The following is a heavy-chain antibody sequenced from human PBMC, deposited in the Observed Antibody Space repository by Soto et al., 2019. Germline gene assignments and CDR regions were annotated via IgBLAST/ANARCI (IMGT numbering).Heavy chain of an antibody. D-gene: IGHD6-19*01. CDR2: ISLEGSNK. V-gene: IGHV3-30*18. CDR3: AKDGATQVAALFLDS. J-gene: IGHJ4*02. CDR1: GFNFSHYA. Sequence: PGGSLRLSCEASGFNFSHYAMHWVRQAPGKGLEWLAIISLEGSNKYSAKPVKDRFTISRDNSKSTLYLQMNSLRPEDTAVYYCAKDGATQVAALFLDSWGQGTPVTVSS.